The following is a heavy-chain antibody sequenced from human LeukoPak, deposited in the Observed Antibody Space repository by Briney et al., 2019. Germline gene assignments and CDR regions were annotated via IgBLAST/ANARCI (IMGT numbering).Heavy chain of an antibody. D-gene: IGHD1-26*01. CDR3: ARDIVGAIAQ. Sequence: GASVKVSCKASGYIFTGYYMHWVRQAPGQGLEWMGGIIPIFGTANYAQKFQGRVTITADESTSTAYMELSSLRSEDTAVYYCARDIVGAIAQWGQGTLVTVSS. CDR1: GYIFTGYY. CDR2: IIPIFGTA. V-gene: IGHV1-69*13. J-gene: IGHJ4*02.